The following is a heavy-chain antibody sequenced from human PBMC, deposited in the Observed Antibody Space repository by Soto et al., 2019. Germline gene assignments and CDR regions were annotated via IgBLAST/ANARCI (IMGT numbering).Heavy chain of an antibody. J-gene: IGHJ4*02. CDR1: GFTLGRYG. CDR2: VSPNGQGI. D-gene: IGHD3-10*01. CDR3: AKDRDYPRDYFHY. Sequence: VWSLRLSCAASGFTLGRYGMSWVLQAPGKGLEWVSAVSPNGQGIYYADSVRGRFTISRDFSKNTVFLHMDSLRAEDTAVYYCAKDRDYPRDYFHYWGQGTLVTVSS. V-gene: IGHV3-23*01.